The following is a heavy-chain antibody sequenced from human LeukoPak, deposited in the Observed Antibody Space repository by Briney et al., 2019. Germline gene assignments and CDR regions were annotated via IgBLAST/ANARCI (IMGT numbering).Heavy chain of an antibody. CDR2: INHSGST. V-gene: IGHV4-34*01. Sequence: SETLSLTCAVYGGSFSGYYWSWLRQPPGKGLEWIGEINHSGSTNYNPSLKSRVTISVDTSKNQFSLKLSSVTAADTAVYYCARGARQLWLLTYSWFDPWGQGTLVTVSS. CDR1: GGSFSGYY. J-gene: IGHJ5*02. D-gene: IGHD5-18*01. CDR3: ARGARQLWLLTYSWFDP.